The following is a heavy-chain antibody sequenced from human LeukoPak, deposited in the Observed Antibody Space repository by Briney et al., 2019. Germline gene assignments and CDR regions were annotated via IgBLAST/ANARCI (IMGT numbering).Heavy chain of an antibody. Sequence: SETLSLTCAVHGGSFSGYYWSSIRQPPGKGLEWIGEINHSGSTNYNPSLKSRVTISVDTSKNQFSLKLSSVTAADTAVYYCARGTMTTVTYYFDYWGQGTLVTVSS. J-gene: IGHJ4*02. V-gene: IGHV4-34*01. CDR2: INHSGST. CDR3: ARGTMTTVTYYFDY. D-gene: IGHD4-17*01. CDR1: GGSFSGYY.